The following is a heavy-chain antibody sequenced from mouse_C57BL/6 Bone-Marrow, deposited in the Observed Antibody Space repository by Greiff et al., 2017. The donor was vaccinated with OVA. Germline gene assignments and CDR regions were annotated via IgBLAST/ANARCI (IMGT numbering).Heavy chain of an antibody. Sequence: QVQLKESGAELVRPGTSVKVSCKASGYAFTNYLIEWVKQRPGQGLEWIGVINPGSGGTNYNEKFKGKATLTADKSSSTAYMQLSSLTSEDSAVYFCAREEGYWGQGTTLTVSS. CDR1: GYAFTNYL. CDR3: AREEGY. J-gene: IGHJ2*01. V-gene: IGHV1-54*01. CDR2: INPGSGGT.